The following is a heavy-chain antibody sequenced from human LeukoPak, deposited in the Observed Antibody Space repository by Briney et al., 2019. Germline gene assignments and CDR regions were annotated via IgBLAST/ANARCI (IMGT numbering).Heavy chain of an antibody. V-gene: IGHV1-18*01. D-gene: IGHD2-2*01. J-gene: IGHJ5*02. CDR2: IGTDNGDT. Sequence: ASVKVSCKASGYTFTNHGVSWVRQAPGQGLEWVGWIGTDNGDTNYAQKLQGRVTMTTDTSTSTAYMELRSLRSDDTAVYFCARGGYQLPPFDPWGQGTLVIVSS. CDR3: ARGGYQLPPFDP. CDR1: GYTFTNHG.